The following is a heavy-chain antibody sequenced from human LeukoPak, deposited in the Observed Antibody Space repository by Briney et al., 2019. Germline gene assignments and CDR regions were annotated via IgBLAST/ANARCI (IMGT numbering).Heavy chain of an antibody. D-gene: IGHD5-12*01. Sequence: ASVKVSCKASGYTFTGYNMNWVRQAPGQGLEWMGWIDPDSGGTKYAQKFQGRGTMTRDTSINTAYMELSSLRSDDTAVYYCARSRPWLIWFDPWGQGTLVTVSS. CDR1: GYTFTGYN. J-gene: IGHJ5*02. CDR2: IDPDSGGT. V-gene: IGHV1-2*02. CDR3: ARSRPWLIWFDP.